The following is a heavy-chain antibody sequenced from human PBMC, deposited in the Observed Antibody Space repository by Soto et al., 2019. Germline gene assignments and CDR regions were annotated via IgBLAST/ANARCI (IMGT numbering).Heavy chain of an antibody. CDR1: VYTFTSYG. CDR3: ARDRVAVAGTEGDY. J-gene: IGHJ4*01. Sequence: ASVKVSCKASVYTFTSYGISWVRQAPGQGIEWMGRIIPILGIANYAQKFQGRVTITADKSTSTAYMELSSLRSEDTAVYYCARDRVAVAGTEGDYWG. V-gene: IGHV1-69*04. CDR2: IIPILGIA. D-gene: IGHD6-19*01.